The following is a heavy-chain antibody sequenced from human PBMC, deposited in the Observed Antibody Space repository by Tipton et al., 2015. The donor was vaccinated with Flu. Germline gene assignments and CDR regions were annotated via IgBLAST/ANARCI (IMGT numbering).Heavy chain of an antibody. J-gene: IGHJ5*02. D-gene: IGHD2-15*01. Sequence: GSLRLSCAASGLSFSSAWMSWVRQAPGKGLEWVATIKQDGSEKFYVDSVKGRFTIARDNARNSLYLQMSSLTDEDTAVYFCAKDHSCSATSCPAKAFDPWGQGTQVTVSS. CDR3: AKDHSCSATSCPAKAFDP. V-gene: IGHV3-7*01. CDR1: GLSFSSAW. CDR2: IKQDGSEK.